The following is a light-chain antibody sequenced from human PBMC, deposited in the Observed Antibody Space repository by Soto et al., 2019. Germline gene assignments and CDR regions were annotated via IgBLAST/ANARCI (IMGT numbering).Light chain of an antibody. V-gene: IGKV1-27*01. CDR2: AAS. CDR1: QDISNY. J-gene: IGKJ1*01. CDR3: QKYNSAPPWT. Sequence: DIQMTQSPSSLSASVGDRVTITCRATQDISNYLAWYQQKPGKVPNLLIYAASTLQSGVPSRFSGSGSGTDFTLTISSLKPEDVATYYCQKYNSAPPWTFGQGTKVEI.